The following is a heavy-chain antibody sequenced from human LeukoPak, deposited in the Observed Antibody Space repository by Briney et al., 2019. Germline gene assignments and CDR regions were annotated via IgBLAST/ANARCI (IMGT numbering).Heavy chain of an antibody. CDR2: IYHSGST. J-gene: IGHJ4*02. V-gene: IGHV4-30-2*01. CDR1: GVSISSGGYS. Sequence: SETLSLTCAVSGVSISSGGYSWSWIRQPPGKGLEWIGYIYHSGSTYYNPSLKSRVTISVDRSKNQFSLKLSSVTAADTAVYYCARYGLVLVAFDYWGQGTLVTVSS. D-gene: IGHD3/OR15-3a*01. CDR3: ARYGLVLVAFDY.